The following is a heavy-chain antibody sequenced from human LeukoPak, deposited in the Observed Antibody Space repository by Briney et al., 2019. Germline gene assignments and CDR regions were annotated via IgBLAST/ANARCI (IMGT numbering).Heavy chain of an antibody. CDR1: GYTFTGYY. J-gene: IGHJ4*02. V-gene: IGHV1-2*02. D-gene: IGHD5-24*01. CDR2: INPKSGGT. CDR3: AREGESEMATNFDY. Sequence: PGASVKVSCKASGYTFTGYYMHWVRQAPGQGLEWMGWINPKSGGTNYAQKFQGRVTMTRDTSISTAYMELNRLRSDDTAVYYCAREGESEMATNFDYWGQGTLVTVSS.